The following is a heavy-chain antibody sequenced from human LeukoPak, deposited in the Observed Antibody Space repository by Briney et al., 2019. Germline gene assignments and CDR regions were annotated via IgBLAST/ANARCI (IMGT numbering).Heavy chain of an antibody. D-gene: IGHD3-10*01. Sequence: GESLKISCKGSGYSFTSHWIAWVRQVPGKGLEWMGIIYPDDSDTRYHPSFQGQATFSADKSISTAYLQWSSLKASDTAIYYCARPPQYYYSSKKYYFDYWGQGTLVTVSS. CDR1: GYSFTSHW. CDR3: ARPPQYYYSSKKYYFDY. V-gene: IGHV5-51*01. J-gene: IGHJ4*02. CDR2: IYPDDSDT.